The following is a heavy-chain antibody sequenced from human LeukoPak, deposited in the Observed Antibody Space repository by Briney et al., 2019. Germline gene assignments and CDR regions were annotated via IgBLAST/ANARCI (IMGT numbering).Heavy chain of an antibody. V-gene: IGHV3-23*01. Sequence: GGSLRLSCAASGFTFSSYAMSWVRQAPGKGLEGVSAISGSGGSTYYADSVKGRFTISRDNDKNTMYLQMNSLRAEDTAVYYCATKGYSSSWPQPPSFDYWGQGTLVTVSS. CDR2: ISGSGGST. J-gene: IGHJ4*02. CDR3: ATKGYSSSWPQPPSFDY. CDR1: GFTFSSYA. D-gene: IGHD6-13*01.